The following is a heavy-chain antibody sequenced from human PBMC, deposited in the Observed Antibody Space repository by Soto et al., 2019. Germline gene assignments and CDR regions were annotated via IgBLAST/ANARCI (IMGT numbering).Heavy chain of an antibody. CDR2: ISSSSSYI. D-gene: IGHD3-3*01. Sequence: GGSLRLSCAASGFTFSSYSMNWVRQAPGKGLEWVSSISSSSSYIYYADSVKGRFTISRDNAKNSLYLQMNSLRAEDTAVYYCASVTTVHYDFWSGSNRPFDYWGQGTLVTVSS. CDR3: ASVTTVHYDFWSGSNRPFDY. CDR1: GFTFSSYS. J-gene: IGHJ4*02. V-gene: IGHV3-21*01.